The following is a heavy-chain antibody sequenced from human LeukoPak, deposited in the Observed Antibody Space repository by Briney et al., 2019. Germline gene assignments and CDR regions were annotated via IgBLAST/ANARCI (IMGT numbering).Heavy chain of an antibody. CDR3: AKAAGTGTNWFDP. Sequence: PGGSLRLSCAASGFTFSSYAMHWVRQAPGKGLEWVAVISYDGSNKYYADSVKGRFTISRDNSKNTLYLQMNSLRAEDTAVYYCAKAAGTGTNWFDPWGQGTLVTVSS. CDR2: ISYDGSNK. V-gene: IGHV3-30-3*01. D-gene: IGHD1-7*01. J-gene: IGHJ5*02. CDR1: GFTFSSYA.